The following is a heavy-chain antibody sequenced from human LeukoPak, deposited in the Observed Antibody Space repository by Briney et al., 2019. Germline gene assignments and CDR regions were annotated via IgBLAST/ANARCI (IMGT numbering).Heavy chain of an antibody. CDR1: GFTFSSYS. CDR2: ISSISSTI. J-gene: IGHJ3*02. D-gene: IGHD4-17*01. V-gene: IGHV3-48*01. Sequence: GGSLRLSCAASGFTFSSYSMNWVRQAPGKGLEWVSYISSISSTIYYADSVKGRFTISRDNAKNSLYLQMNSLRAEDTAVYYCARDQHYGDYGYIAFDIWGQGTMVTVSS. CDR3: ARDQHYGDYGYIAFDI.